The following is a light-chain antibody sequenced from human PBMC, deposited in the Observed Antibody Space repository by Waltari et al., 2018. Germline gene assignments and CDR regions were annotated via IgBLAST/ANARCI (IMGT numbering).Light chain of an antibody. CDR1: QAIDRR. Sequence: EIVMTQSPATLSVSPGDRATLTCRASQAIDRRIAWYQQRPGQAPGLLIFGSRIRASGVPARVSGSGSGTEFTLTISSLQSEDFALYYCQQYHYWPPYTFGQGTRLQI. CDR3: QQYHYWPPYT. CDR2: GSR. V-gene: IGKV3-15*01. J-gene: IGKJ2*01.